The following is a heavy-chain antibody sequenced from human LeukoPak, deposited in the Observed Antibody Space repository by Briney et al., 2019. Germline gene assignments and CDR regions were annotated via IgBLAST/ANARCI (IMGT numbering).Heavy chain of an antibody. V-gene: IGHV4-39*07. CDR2: IYYTGGT. CDR1: GGSISSYY. J-gene: IGHJ4*02. D-gene: IGHD1-26*01. CDR3: ARVSGWETRVFDY. Sequence: SETLSLTCTVSGGSISSYYWGWIRQPPGKGLEWIVNIYYTGGTYYNPSLKSRVTISVDTSKNQFSLKLSSVTAADTAVYYCARVSGWETRVFDYWGQGTLVTVSS.